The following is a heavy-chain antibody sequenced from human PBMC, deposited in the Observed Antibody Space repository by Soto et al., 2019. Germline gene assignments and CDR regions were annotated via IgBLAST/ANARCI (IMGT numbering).Heavy chain of an antibody. CDR2: INSSGGST. Sequence: GASVKVSCKASGYTFTSYYMHWVRQAPGQGLEWMGIINSSGGSTSYAQKFQGRVTMTRDTSTGTVYMEMSSLRSEDTAVYYCARGLSPGGGAFDYWGQGTPVTVSS. CDR1: GYTFTSYY. CDR3: ARGLSPGGGAFDY. J-gene: IGHJ4*02. V-gene: IGHV1-46*01. D-gene: IGHD3-16*01.